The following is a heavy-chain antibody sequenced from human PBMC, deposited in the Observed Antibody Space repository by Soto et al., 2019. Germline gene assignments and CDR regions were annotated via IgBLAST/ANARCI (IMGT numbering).Heavy chain of an antibody. CDR1: GFTFSSYG. CDR3: AKGFRERYFDY. J-gene: IGHJ4*02. D-gene: IGHD1-1*01. CDR2: ISYDGSNK. V-gene: IGHV3-30*18. Sequence: GGSLRLSCAASGFTFSSYGMHWVRQAPGKGLEWVAVISYDGSNKYYADSVKGRFTISRDNSKNTLYLQMNSLRAEDTAVYYCAKGFRERYFDYWGQRTMVTV.